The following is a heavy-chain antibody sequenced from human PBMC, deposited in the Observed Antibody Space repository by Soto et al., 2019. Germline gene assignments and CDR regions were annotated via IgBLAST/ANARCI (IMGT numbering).Heavy chain of an antibody. V-gene: IGHV3-74*01. CDR1: RFAFSRYW. Sequence: EVQLVESGGGLVQPGGSLRLSCTASRFAFSRYWMHWVRQAPGKGLVWVAGIKTDGSITQYADSVKGRFTISRDNAKNTLYLQMSSRTVVATAVYYCSAVGVPGDPLTFWGLGTLVTVSS. CDR3: SAVGVPGDPLTF. D-gene: IGHD2-21*02. CDR2: IKTDGSIT. J-gene: IGHJ1*01.